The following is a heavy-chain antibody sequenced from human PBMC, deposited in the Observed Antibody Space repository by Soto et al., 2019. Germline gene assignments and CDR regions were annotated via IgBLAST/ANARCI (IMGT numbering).Heavy chain of an antibody. CDR2: FDPEDGET. D-gene: IGHD2-15*01. CDR3: ATTTLPNDPFDI. V-gene: IGHV1-24*01. CDR1: RYTLTELS. J-gene: IGHJ3*02. Sequence: KVSCKVSRYTLTELSMHWVRQAPGKGLEWMGGFDPEDGETIYAQKFQGRVTMTEDTSTDTAYMELSSLRSEDTAVYYCATTTLPNDPFDIWGKGTMVTVAS.